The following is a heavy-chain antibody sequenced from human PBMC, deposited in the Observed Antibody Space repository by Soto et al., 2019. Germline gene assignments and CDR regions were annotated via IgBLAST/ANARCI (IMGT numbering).Heavy chain of an antibody. CDR1: GGSISDNNYY. Sequence: SETLSLTCTVSGGSISDNNYYWGWIRQPPGKGLEWIGTIYYSGSTYYNPSLKSRVTISIDTSKNQFSLRLTSVTAADTAVYYCARGLWTYYDILTGYYKGYGFDYWGQGTLVTVSS. J-gene: IGHJ4*02. V-gene: IGHV4-39*01. CDR3: ARGLWTYYDILTGYYKGYGFDY. CDR2: IYYSGST. D-gene: IGHD3-9*01.